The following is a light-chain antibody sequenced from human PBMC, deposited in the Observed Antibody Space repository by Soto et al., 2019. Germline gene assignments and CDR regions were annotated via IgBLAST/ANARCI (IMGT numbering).Light chain of an antibody. CDR2: GAS. CDR1: QSISIN. V-gene: IGKV3-15*01. Sequence: EMVMTQSPATLSMSPWERATLSCRASQSISINLAWYQQKPGQAPMLLIYGASTRATGIPARFSGSGSGTDLTLTISSLQSEYFAVYYCHQYNFWPPGTFGPGTTVD. J-gene: IGKJ3*01. CDR3: HQYNFWPPGT.